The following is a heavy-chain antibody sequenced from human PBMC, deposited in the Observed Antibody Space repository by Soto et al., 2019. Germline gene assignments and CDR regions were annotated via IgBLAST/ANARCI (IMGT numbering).Heavy chain of an antibody. CDR2: LNNDGTST. Sequence: EVQLVESGGGLVQPGGSLRLSCAASGFTFSNYWMHWVRQAPGEGLVWDSRLNNDGTSTTYADSVKGRFTISRDNAKNTLYLQMNSLRAEDTAVYYCASSGLYDPLDYWGQGTLVTVSS. J-gene: IGHJ4*02. CDR3: ASSGLYDPLDY. CDR1: GFTFSNYW. D-gene: IGHD5-12*01. V-gene: IGHV3-74*01.